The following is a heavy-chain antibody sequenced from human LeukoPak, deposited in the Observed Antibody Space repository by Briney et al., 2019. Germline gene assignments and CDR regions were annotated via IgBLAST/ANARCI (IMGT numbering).Heavy chain of an antibody. CDR3: ARRIVATRNYYYYYMDV. CDR2: INWNGGST. CDR1: GFTFDDYG. Sequence: GXXLRLSCAASGFTFDDYGMSWVRQAPGKGLEWVSGINWNGGSTVYADSVKGRFTISRDNAKNSLYLQMNSLRAEDTALYYCARRIVATRNYYYYYMDVWGKGTTVTVSS. J-gene: IGHJ6*03. D-gene: IGHD5-12*01. V-gene: IGHV3-20*04.